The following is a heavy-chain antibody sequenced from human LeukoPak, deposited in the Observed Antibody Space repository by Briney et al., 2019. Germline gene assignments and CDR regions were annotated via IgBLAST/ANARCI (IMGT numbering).Heavy chain of an antibody. CDR3: ARTHFGVVIRYFDY. CDR1: GFTVSGNY. D-gene: IGHD3-3*01. Sequence: GGSLRLSCAASGFTVSGNYISWVRQAPGKGLEWVSVIYSGGSTYYADSVKGRFTISRGNSKNTLYLQMNSLRAEDTAVYYCARTHFGVVIRYFDYWGQGTLVTVSS. J-gene: IGHJ4*02. V-gene: IGHV3-53*01. CDR2: IYSGGST.